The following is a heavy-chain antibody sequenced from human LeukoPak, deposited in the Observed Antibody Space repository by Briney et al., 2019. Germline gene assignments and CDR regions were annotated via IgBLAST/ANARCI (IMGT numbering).Heavy chain of an antibody. CDR3: VSDCCASGSYDY. D-gene: IGHD3-10*01. J-gene: IGHJ4*02. CDR1: AFTFGTYW. Sequence: GGSLRLSCAASAFTFGTYWMAWVRQAPGKGLEWVANINQGGGAKYYVDSVKGRFTISRDNSKNSLYLQMNSLRAEDTAVYYFVSDCCASGSYDYWGQGALVTVSS. CDR2: INQGGGAK. V-gene: IGHV3-7*04.